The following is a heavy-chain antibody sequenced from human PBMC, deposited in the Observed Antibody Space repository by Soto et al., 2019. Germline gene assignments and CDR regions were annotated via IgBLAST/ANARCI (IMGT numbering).Heavy chain of an antibody. CDR1: GFTFSSYG. CDR3: ARTAGATMVRGVITPYYYGMDV. V-gene: IGHV3-30*03. CDR2: ISYDGSNK. Sequence: QVQLVESGGGVVQPGRSLRLSCAASGFTFSSYGMHWVRQAPGKGLEWMAVISYDGSNKYYADSVKGRFTISRDNSKNTLYLQMNSLRAEDTAVYYCARTAGATMVRGVITPYYYGMDVWGQGTTVTVSS. J-gene: IGHJ6*02. D-gene: IGHD3-10*01.